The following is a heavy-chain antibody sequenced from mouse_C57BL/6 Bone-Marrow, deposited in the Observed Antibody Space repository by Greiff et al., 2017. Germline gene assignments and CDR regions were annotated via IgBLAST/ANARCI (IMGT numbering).Heavy chain of an antibody. CDR2: IDPSDSYT. J-gene: IGHJ3*01. Sequence: QVQLQQPGAELVMPGASVKLSCKASGYTFTSYWMHWVKQRPGQGLEWIGEIDPSDSYTNYNQKFKGKSTLTVDKSSRTAYMQLSSLTSEDSAVYYCARGERFAYWGQGTLVTVSA. CDR1: GYTFTSYW. V-gene: IGHV1-69*01. CDR3: ARGERFAY.